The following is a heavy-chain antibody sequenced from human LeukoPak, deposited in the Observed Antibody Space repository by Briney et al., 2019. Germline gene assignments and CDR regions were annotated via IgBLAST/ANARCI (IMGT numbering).Heavy chain of an antibody. J-gene: IGHJ3*02. CDR2: MSYDGSNE. CDR3: HSSDIVVVPAAAFDI. CDR1: GFTFSSFA. D-gene: IGHD2-2*01. V-gene: IGHV3-30-3*01. Sequence: GTSLRLSCAASGFTFSSFAMHWVRQAPGKGLEWLAVMSYDGSNEYYADSVKGRFTISRDNSKNTLYLQMNSLRAEDTAVYYSHSSDIVVVPAAAFDIWGQGTMVTVSS.